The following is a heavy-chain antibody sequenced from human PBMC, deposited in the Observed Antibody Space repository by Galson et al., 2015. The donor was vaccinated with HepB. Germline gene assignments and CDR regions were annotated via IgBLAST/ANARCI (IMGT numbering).Heavy chain of an antibody. V-gene: IGHV1-69*06. CDR1: GGTLSNYA. CDR3: ARAHPESFDFWSGYSHFDY. D-gene: IGHD3-3*01. Sequence: SVKVSCKASGGTLSNYAINWVRQAPGQGLKWMGGIIPIFGTTNYAQQFQGRVTITADKSTSTAYMELSSLRSEDTAVYYCARAHPESFDFWSGYSHFDYWGQGTLVTVSS. J-gene: IGHJ4*02. CDR2: IIPIFGTT.